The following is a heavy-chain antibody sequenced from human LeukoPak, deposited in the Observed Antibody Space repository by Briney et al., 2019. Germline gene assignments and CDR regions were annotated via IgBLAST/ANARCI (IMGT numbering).Heavy chain of an antibody. Sequence: GGSPRLSCAASGFTFDDYGMSWVRQAPGKGLEWVSPISSSGDYIYSADSVKGRFTISRGNAKNSLYLQMTNLSAEDTAVYFCVRDLVRGVHPVFYFDLWGRGTLVTVSS. CDR3: VRDLVRGVHPVFYFDL. CDR2: ISSSGDYI. V-gene: IGHV3-21*01. J-gene: IGHJ2*01. CDR1: GFTFDDYG. D-gene: IGHD3-10*01.